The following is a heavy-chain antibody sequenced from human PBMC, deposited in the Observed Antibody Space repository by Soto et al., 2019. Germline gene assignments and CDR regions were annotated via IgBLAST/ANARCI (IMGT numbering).Heavy chain of an antibody. CDR2: IYYIGST. J-gene: IGHJ5*02. Sequence: SETLSLTCTVSGGSISSYYWSWILQPPGKGLEWIGYIYYIGSTNYNPSLKSRVTISVDTSKNQFSLKLSSVTAADTAVYYCERLLWFGELTNWFDPWGQGTLVTVSS. CDR1: GGSISSYY. V-gene: IGHV4-59*01. D-gene: IGHD3-10*01. CDR3: ERLLWFGELTNWFDP.